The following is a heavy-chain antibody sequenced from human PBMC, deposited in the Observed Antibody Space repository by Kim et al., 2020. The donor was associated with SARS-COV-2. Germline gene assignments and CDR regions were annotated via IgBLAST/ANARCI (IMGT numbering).Heavy chain of an antibody. V-gene: IGHV1-18*01. CDR3: AREGTILLWFGELFYYGMDV. CDR2: ISAYNGNT. Sequence: ASVKVYCKASGYTFTSYGISWVRQAPGQGLEWMGWISAYNGNTNYAQKLQGRVTMTTDTSTSTAYMELRSLRSDDTAVYYCAREGTILLWFGELFYYGMDVWGQGTTVTVSS. D-gene: IGHD3-10*01. CDR1: GYTFTSYG. J-gene: IGHJ6*02.